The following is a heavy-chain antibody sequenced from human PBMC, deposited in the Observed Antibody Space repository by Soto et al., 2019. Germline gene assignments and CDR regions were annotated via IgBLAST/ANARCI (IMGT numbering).Heavy chain of an antibody. CDR2: IYYSGST. D-gene: IGHD2-15*01. CDR1: GISVSTSDYY. V-gene: IGHV4-39*01. Sequence: SETLSLTCTVSGISVSTSDYYWGWVRRPPGKGLDWIGNIYYSGSTFYNPSLRSRVTLSVDTSKNQFSLRLNSVTVADTAVYFCAGFVVPASRNSDFDYWGQGTLVTV. J-gene: IGHJ4*02. CDR3: AGFVVPASRNSDFDY.